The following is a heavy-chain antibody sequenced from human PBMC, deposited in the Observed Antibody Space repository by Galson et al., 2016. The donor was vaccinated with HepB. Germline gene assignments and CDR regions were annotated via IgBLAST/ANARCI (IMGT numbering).Heavy chain of an antibody. J-gene: IGHJ4*02. V-gene: IGHV4-39*01. Sequence: LTCTVSGGSISSSNYYWGWIRQPPGKGLEWIGTIYYSGFTYYNPSLKSRVTISVDTSKNQFSLNLSSVSAADTAVYYCARQAYYYDTRGYYHRHPDYWGQGTLVTVSS. CDR3: ARQAYYYDTRGYYHRHPDY. D-gene: IGHD3-22*01. CDR1: GGSISSSNYY. CDR2: IYYSGFT.